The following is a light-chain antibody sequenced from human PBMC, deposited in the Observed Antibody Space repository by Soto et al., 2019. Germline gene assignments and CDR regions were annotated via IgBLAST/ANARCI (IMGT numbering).Light chain of an antibody. CDR3: QQYGSSPFT. J-gene: IGKJ3*01. V-gene: IGKV3-20*01. Sequence: ESVLTQSPGTLSMSPGERATLSCRASQSVSSSYSAWYQQKPGQAPRLLIYGASSRATGIPDRFSCSGSGIDFTLTISRLEPEDFAVYYCQQYGSSPFTFGPGTKVDIK. CDR1: QSVSSSY. CDR2: GAS.